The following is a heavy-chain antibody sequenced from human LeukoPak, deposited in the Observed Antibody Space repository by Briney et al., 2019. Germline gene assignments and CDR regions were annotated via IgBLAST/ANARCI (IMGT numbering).Heavy chain of an antibody. D-gene: IGHD1-26*01. Sequence: GASVNVSCKASGYTFTTYGINWVRQAPGQGLEWMGWISAYNGNTNYAQRFQGRVTMTTDTSTSTAYMELRSLRSDDTAVYYCARDMSGSYSTRFVPWGQGNLVTVSS. CDR2: ISAYNGNT. CDR1: GYTFTTYG. CDR3: ARDMSGSYSTRFVP. J-gene: IGHJ5*02. V-gene: IGHV1-18*01.